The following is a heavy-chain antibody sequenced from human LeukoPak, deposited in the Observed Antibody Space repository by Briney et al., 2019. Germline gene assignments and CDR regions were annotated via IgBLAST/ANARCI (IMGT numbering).Heavy chain of an antibody. V-gene: IGHV1-69*04. Sequence: GASVKVSCKASGGTFSSYAISWVRQTPGQGLEWMRMIIPILGIAHYAQKFQGSVTTTADKSTRTAYMELSSLRYEDTAVYYCARSDYGDYVEEIWCDPWGQGTLVSVSS. J-gene: IGHJ5*02. D-gene: IGHD4-17*01. CDR2: IIPILGIA. CDR1: GGTFSSYA. CDR3: ARSDYGDYVEEIWCDP.